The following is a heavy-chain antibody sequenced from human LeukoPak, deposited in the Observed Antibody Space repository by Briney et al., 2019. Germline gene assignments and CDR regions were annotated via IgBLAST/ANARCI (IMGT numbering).Heavy chain of an antibody. Sequence: PGGSLRLSCAASGFTFDDYAMHWVRQAPGKGLEWVCLISGVGGSTYYADSVKGRFTISRDNTKNSLYLQMNNLRTEDTALYDCAKALGAWPPGYYYYIDVWGKGTTVTVSS. CDR3: AKALGAWPPGYYYYIDV. CDR1: GFTFDDYA. V-gene: IGHV3-43*02. J-gene: IGHJ6*03. D-gene: IGHD3-10*01. CDR2: ISGVGGST.